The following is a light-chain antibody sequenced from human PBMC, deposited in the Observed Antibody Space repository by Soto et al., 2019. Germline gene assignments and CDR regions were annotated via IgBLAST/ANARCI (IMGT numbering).Light chain of an antibody. Sequence: QSVLTQPASVSGSPGQSIAISCTGTSSDVGAYNFVSWYQQHPGKAPKLMLYDVGNRPSGVSNRFSGSKSGNTASLTFSGLQAEDEADYYCSSYTTSSTYLFGTGTKVTVL. CDR1: SSDVGAYNF. V-gene: IGLV2-14*03. J-gene: IGLJ1*01. CDR2: DVG. CDR3: SSYTTSSTYL.